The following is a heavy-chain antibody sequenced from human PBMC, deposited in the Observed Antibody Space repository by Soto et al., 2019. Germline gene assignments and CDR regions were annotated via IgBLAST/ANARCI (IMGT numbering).Heavy chain of an antibody. Sequence: QVQLQESGPGLVKPSETLSLTCTVSGGSITNYYCSWFRQPPGKGLEWIGYISYSGASAYNLSLKRRLTMSMDTSKTQFSLMLESVTATDTAVYYCARHGYGSLHGLVDVWGQGTTVIVSS. J-gene: IGHJ6*02. CDR3: ARHGYGSLHGLVDV. CDR1: GGSITNYY. D-gene: IGHD1-26*01. CDR2: ISYSGAS. V-gene: IGHV4-59*08.